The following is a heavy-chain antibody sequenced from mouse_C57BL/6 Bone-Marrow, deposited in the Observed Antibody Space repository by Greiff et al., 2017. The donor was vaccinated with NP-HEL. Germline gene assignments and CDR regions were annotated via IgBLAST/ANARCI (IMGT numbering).Heavy chain of an antibody. Sequence: EVKVVESGGGLVKPGGSLKLSCAASGFTFSDYGMHWVRQAPEKGLEWVAYISSGSSTIYYADTVKGRFTISRDNAKNTLFLQMTSLRSEDTAMYYCARDYYGSSYGAYWGQGTLVTVSA. CDR1: GFTFSDYG. CDR2: ISSGSSTI. CDR3: ARDYYGSSYGAY. J-gene: IGHJ3*01. D-gene: IGHD1-1*01. V-gene: IGHV5-17*01.